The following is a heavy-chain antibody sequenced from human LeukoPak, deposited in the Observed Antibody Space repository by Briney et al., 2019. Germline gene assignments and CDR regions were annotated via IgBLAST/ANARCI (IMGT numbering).Heavy chain of an antibody. CDR3: ARDTYQPGLIDC. J-gene: IGHJ4*02. CDR2: INDVSSDI. D-gene: IGHD2-2*01. Sequence: PGGSLRLSCAASEFTFSLYAMNWVRQAPGKGLEWVSYINDVSSDIHYADSVKGRFTISRDNAKNTLYPQMNSLRAEDTAVYYCARDTYQPGLIDCWGQGTLVTVSS. V-gene: IGHV3-21*05. CDR1: EFTFSLYA.